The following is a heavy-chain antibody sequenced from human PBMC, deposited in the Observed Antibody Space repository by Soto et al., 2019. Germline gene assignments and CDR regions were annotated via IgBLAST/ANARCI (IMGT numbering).Heavy chain of an antibody. D-gene: IGHD3-16*01. CDR3: AMVDNYVTPTPQDV. V-gene: IGHV1-46*01. J-gene: IGHJ6*02. CDR2: INPSGGST. CDR1: GYTFTSYY. Sequence: ASVKVSCKASGYTFTSYYMHGVRQAPGQGLEWMGIINPSGGSTSYAQKFQGRVTMTRDTSTSTVYMELSSLTSDDTAVYYCAMVDNYVTPTPQDVWGQGTTVTVSS.